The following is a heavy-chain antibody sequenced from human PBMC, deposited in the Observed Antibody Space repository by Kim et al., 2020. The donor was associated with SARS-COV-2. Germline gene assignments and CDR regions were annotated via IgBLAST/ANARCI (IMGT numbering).Heavy chain of an antibody. CDR3: ARPLSGYSRYYGMDV. CDR1: GFTFSSYW. V-gene: IGHV3-7*01. Sequence: GWSLRLSCAASGFTFSSYWMTWVRQAPGKGLEWVANIKEDGSEKYYVDSVKGRFTISRDNAKKSLYLQMNSLRAEDTAVYHCARPLSGYSRYYGMDVWGQGTTVTVSS. CDR2: IKEDGSEK. D-gene: IGHD3-22*01. J-gene: IGHJ6*02.